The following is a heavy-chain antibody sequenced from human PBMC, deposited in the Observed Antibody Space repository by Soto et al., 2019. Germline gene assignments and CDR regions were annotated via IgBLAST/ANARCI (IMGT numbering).Heavy chain of an antibody. CDR2: ISGSGGST. J-gene: IGHJ4*02. CDR1: GFTFSSYA. V-gene: IGHV3-23*01. Sequence: EVQLLESGGGLVQPGGSLRLSCAASGFTFSSYAMSWVRQAPGQGLEWVSAISGSGGSTYYADSVKGRFTISRDNSKNTLYLQMISLGAEDTAVYYCAKDWSVAVAGDYWGQGTLVTVSS. CDR3: AKDWSVAVAGDY. D-gene: IGHD6-19*01.